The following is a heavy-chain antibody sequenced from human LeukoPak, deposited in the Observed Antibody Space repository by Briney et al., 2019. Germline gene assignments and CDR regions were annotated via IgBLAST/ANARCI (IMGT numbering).Heavy chain of an antibody. CDR2: INPNSGGT. CDR3: ARGWFGELSF. D-gene: IGHD3-10*01. J-gene: IGHJ4*02. V-gene: IGHV1-2*02. CDR1: GYTFTSYG. Sequence: GASVKVSCKASGYTFTSYGISWVRQAPGQGLEWMGWINPNSGGTNYAQKFQGRVTMTRDTSISTAYMELSRLRSDDTAVYYCARGWFGELSFWGQGTLVTVSS.